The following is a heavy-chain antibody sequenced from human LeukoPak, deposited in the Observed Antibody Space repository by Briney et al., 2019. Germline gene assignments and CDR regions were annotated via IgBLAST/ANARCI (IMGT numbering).Heavy chain of an antibody. CDR2: ISHSGRT. Sequence: PSETLSLTCAVYGGSFSGYYWSWIRQPPGKGLEWIGEISHSGRTIYNSSLKNRVTISVDTPKNQFSLKLSSVTAADTAVYYCARLKEGIDYWGQGTLVTVSS. J-gene: IGHJ4*02. D-gene: IGHD3-10*01. V-gene: IGHV4-34*01. CDR3: ARLKEGIDY. CDR1: GGSFSGYY.